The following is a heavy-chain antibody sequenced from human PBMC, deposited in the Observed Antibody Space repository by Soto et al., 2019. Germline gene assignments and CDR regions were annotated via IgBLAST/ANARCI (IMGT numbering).Heavy chain of an antibody. D-gene: IGHD3-22*01. V-gene: IGHV3-15*07. Sequence: EVQLVESGGGLVKPGGSLRLSCAASGFSFSDAWLNWVRQAPGKGLEWVGRVKRKTEGETADYATFVKGRFTISKDNSKKARYRQMTSLKTEDTAVYYCAAERAYFHDSNGYLSIDFWGQGTLVTVSS. J-gene: IGHJ4*02. CDR3: AAERAYFHDSNGYLSIDF. CDR1: GFSFSDAW. CDR2: VKRKTEGETA.